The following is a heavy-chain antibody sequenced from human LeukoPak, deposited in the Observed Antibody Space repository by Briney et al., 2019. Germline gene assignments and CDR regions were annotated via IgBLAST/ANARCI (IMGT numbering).Heavy chain of an antibody. V-gene: IGHV4-61*02. CDR1: GGSISSGSYY. CDR3: ARGPYQLLSYYYYYYMDV. Sequence: SETLSLTCTVSGGSISSGSYYWSWIRQPAGKGLEWIGRIYTSGSTNYNPSLKSRVTISVDTSKNQFSLKLSSVTAADTAVYYCARGPYQLLSYYYYYYMDVWGKGTTVTISS. CDR2: IYTSGST. D-gene: IGHD2-2*01. J-gene: IGHJ6*03.